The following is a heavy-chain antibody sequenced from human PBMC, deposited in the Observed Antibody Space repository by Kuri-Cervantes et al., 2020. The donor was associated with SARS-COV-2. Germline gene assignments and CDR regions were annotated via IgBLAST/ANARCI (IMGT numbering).Heavy chain of an antibody. J-gene: IGHJ4*02. D-gene: IGHD6-19*01. Sequence: GGALRLSGAASGFTFSSYGMHWVRQAPGKGLEWVAVIWYDGSNKYYADSVKGRFTISRDNSKNTLYLQMNSLRAEDTAVYYCARAQQWLEPNFDYWGQGTLVTVSS. V-gene: IGHV3-33*01. CDR3: ARAQQWLEPNFDY. CDR1: GFTFSSYG. CDR2: IWYDGSNK.